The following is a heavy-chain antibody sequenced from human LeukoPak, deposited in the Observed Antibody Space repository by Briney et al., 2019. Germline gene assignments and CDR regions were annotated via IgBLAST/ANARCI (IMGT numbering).Heavy chain of an antibody. CDR1: GLTFSSYW. J-gene: IGHJ6*02. V-gene: IGHV3-23*01. CDR2: ISGSGGTT. D-gene: IGHD1-14*01. Sequence: GGSLRLSCAASGLTFSSYWMNWVRQAPGKGLEWVSVISGSGGTTYYADSVKGRFTISRDSSKNTLYLQMNSLRAEDTAVYYCAKVSGGGLYYDGMDVWGQGTTVTVSS. CDR3: AKVSGGGLYYDGMDV.